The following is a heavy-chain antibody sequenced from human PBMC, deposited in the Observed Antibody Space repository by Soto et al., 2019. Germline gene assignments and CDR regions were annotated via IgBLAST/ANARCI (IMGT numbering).Heavy chain of an antibody. J-gene: IGHJ4*02. CDR3: ARHPSRGYYDSSGYYYDFDY. CDR2: IYPGDSDT. CDR1: GYSFTSYW. V-gene: IGHV5-51*01. Sequence: GESLKISCKGSGYSFTSYWIGWVRQMPGKGLEWMGIIYPGDSDTRYSPPFQGQVTISADKSISTAYLQWSSLKASDTAMYYCARHPSRGYYDSSGYYYDFDYWGQGTLVTVSS. D-gene: IGHD3-22*01.